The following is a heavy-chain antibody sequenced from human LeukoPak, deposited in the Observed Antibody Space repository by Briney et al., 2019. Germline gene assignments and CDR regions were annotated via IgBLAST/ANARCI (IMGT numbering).Heavy chain of an antibody. CDR2: INQDGSEK. J-gene: IGHJ4*02. V-gene: IGHV3-7*04. D-gene: IGHD5-18*01. CDR3: ARGVDTTMAPADY. Sequence: GGSLRLSCAASEFTFGSYWMTWVRQAPGKGLEWVADINQDGSEKYCVDSVKGRFTIPRDNAKNSLYLQMNSLRAEDTAVYYCARGVDTTMAPADYWGQGTLVTVSS. CDR1: EFTFGSYW.